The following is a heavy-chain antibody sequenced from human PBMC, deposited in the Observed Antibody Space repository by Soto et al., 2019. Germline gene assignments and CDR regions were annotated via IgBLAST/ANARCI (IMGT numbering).Heavy chain of an antibody. CDR1: GFTFSGYW. CDR2: INRDGSDT. J-gene: IGHJ4*02. Sequence: GGSRRLSCGASGFTFSGYWMHGGGQAPGKGLVWVSRINRDGSDTAYAGSVKGRFTISRDNAKDTLYLQMNSLRAEDTAVYFCTRDLRAYCSSTSCYELGYWGQGTLVTVSS. V-gene: IGHV3-74*01. CDR3: TRDLRAYCSSTSCYELGY. D-gene: IGHD2-2*01.